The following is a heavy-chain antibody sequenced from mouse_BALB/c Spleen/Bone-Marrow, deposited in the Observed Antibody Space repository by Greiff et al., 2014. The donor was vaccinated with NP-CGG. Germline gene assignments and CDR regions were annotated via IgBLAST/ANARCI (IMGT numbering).Heavy chain of an antibody. CDR2: INPGSGGT. J-gene: IGHJ3*01. CDR1: GYAFTNYL. Sequence: LVESGAELVRPGTSVKVSCKASGYAFTNYLIEWVKQRPGQGLEWIGVINPGSGGTNYNEKFKGKATLTADKSSSTAYMQLSSLTSDDSAVYFCARRGGNYGWFAYWGQGTLVTVSA. V-gene: IGHV1-54*01. D-gene: IGHD2-1*01. CDR3: ARRGGNYGWFAY.